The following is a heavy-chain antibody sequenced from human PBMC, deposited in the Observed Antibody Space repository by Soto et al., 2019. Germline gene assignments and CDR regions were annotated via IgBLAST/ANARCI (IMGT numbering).Heavy chain of an antibody. CDR1: GFTFSSYA. CDR2: ISGSGGST. V-gene: IGHV3-23*01. D-gene: IGHD3-10*01. CDR3: AKYQIYGSGSYYPTDYYYYGMDV. J-gene: IGHJ6*02. Sequence: GGSLRLSCAASGFTFSSYAMSWVRQAPGKGLEWVSAISGSGGSTYYADSVKGRFTISRDNSKNTLYLQMNSLRAEDTAVYYCAKYQIYGSGSYYPTDYYYYGMDVWGQGTRVTVSS.